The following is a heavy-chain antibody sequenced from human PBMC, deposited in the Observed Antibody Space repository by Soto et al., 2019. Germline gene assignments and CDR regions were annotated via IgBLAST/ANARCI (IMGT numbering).Heavy chain of an antibody. CDR2: IYSGGRT. D-gene: IGHD1-26*01. Sequence: EVQLVESGGGLIQPGGSLRLSCAASGFTVSSNYMSWVRQAPGKGLEWVSVIYSGGRTYYADSVKGRFTISRHNTKNPPYLQLNRLGADDTAMYYCAGDILVGSKPASGYYGMDVWGQGTTVTVSS. J-gene: IGHJ6*02. CDR1: GFTVSSNY. CDR3: AGDILVGSKPASGYYGMDV. V-gene: IGHV3-53*01.